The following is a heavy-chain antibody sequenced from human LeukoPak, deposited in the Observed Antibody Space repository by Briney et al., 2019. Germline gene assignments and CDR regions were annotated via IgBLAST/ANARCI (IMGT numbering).Heavy chain of an antibody. CDR3: ARDSGSYHFDY. CDR1: GGSISSSSYY. Sequence: PSETLSLTCTVSGGSISSSSYYWGWIRQPPGKGLEWIGSIYYSGSTYYNPSLKSRVTISVDRSKNQFSLKLSSVTAADTAVYYCARDSGSYHFDYWGQGTLVTVSS. V-gene: IGHV4-39*07. J-gene: IGHJ4*02. D-gene: IGHD1-26*01. CDR2: IYYSGST.